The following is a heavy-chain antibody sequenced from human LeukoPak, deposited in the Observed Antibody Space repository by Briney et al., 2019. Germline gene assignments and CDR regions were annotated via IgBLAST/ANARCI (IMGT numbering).Heavy chain of an antibody. J-gene: IGHJ4*02. CDR2: ISSSSSYI. V-gene: IGHV3-21*01. D-gene: IGHD3-3*01. CDR1: GFTFSSYS. Sequence: GGSLRLSCAASGFTFSSYSMNWVRQAPGKGLEWVSSISSSSSYIYYADSVKGRFTISRDNAKNSLYLQMNGLRAEDTAVYYCAREGEPYDFWSGYSLDYWGQGTLVTVSS. CDR3: AREGEPYDFWSGYSLDY.